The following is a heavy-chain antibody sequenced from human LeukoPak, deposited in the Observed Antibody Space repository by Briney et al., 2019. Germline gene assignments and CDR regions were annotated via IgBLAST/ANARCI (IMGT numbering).Heavy chain of an antibody. CDR1: GDSISSYY. CDR2: IYYSGST. D-gene: IGHD3-10*01. V-gene: IGHV4-59*12. CDR3: ARERPMVRGVNWFDP. J-gene: IGHJ5*02. Sequence: SETLSLTCTVSGDSISSYYWSWLRQPPGKGLEWIGYIYYSGSTNYNPSLKSRVTISVDTSKNQFSLKLSYVPAADTAVYYCARERPMVRGVNWFDPWGQGTLVTVSS.